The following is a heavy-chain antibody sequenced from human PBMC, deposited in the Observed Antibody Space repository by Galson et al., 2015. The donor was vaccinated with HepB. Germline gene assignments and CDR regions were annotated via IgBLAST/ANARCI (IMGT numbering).Heavy chain of an antibody. CDR2: ISYDGNNI. CDR1: GFTFSSYG. Sequence: SLRLSCAASGFTFSSYGMHWVRQAPGKGLEWVAVISYDGNNIYYADSGKGRFTISRDNSKNTLYLQMNSLRAEDTAVYYCAKDLYGSFYDTGGYYDGPIDYWGQGTLVTVSS. V-gene: IGHV3-30*18. J-gene: IGHJ4*02. CDR3: AKDLYGSFYDTGGYYDGPIDY. D-gene: IGHD3-22*01.